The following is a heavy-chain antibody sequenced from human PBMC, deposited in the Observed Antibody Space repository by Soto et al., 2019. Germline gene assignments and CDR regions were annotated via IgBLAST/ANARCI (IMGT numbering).Heavy chain of an antibody. CDR3: IREMDAGGLDN. J-gene: IGHJ4*02. D-gene: IGHD3-16*01. Sequence: SGGSLRLSCGGSAFNIPDRAMHWVRQAPGKGLEWVSGIYWNSARIDYADSVKGRFTISRDNAKNSLYLQMNSLKTEDTAFYYCIREMDAGGLDNGGQGTLVTVSS. CDR1: AFNIPDRA. CDR2: IYWNSARI. V-gene: IGHV3-9*01.